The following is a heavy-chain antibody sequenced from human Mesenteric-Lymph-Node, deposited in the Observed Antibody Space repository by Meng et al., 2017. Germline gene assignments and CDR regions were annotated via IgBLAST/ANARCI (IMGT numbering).Heavy chain of an antibody. CDR2: IYYSGST. CDR1: GGSISSGGHS. V-gene: IGHV4-31*03. Sequence: QAQLQESGPGLVKPSQTLSRTCTVSGGSISSGGHSWSWIRQHPGKGLEWMADIYYSGSTYYNPSLKSRVIVSVDTSKNQFSLKLSSVTAADTAVYYCARVDSSGYFLDYWGQGTLVTVSS. J-gene: IGHJ4*01. D-gene: IGHD3-22*01. CDR3: ARVDSSGYFLDY.